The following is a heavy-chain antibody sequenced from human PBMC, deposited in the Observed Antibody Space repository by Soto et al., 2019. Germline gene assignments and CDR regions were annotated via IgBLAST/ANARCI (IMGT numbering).Heavy chain of an antibody. J-gene: IGHJ6*02. V-gene: IGHV3-30*18. CDR1: GFTFSSYG. CDR3: AKDGRDIVVVPPGPYYYYYGMDV. D-gene: IGHD2-2*01. Sequence: PGGSLRLSCAASGFTFSSYGMHWVRQAPGKGLEWVAVISYDGSNKYYADSVKGRFTISRDNSKNTLYLQMNSLRAEDTAVYYCAKDGRDIVVVPPGPYYYYYGMDVWGQGTTVTVSS. CDR2: ISYDGSNK.